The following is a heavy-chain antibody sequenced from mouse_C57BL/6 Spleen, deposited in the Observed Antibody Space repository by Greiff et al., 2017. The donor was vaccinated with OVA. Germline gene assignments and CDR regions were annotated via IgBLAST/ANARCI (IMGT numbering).Heavy chain of an antibody. CDR1: GFSFNTYA. J-gene: IGHJ2*01. D-gene: IGHD1-1*01. V-gene: IGHV10-1*01. CDR3: VRSLRDLLYYFDY. Sequence: EVQLVESGGGLVQPKGSLKLSCAASGFSFNTYAMNWVRQAPGKGLEWVARIRSKSNNYATYYADSVKDRFTISRDDSESMLYLQMNNLKTEDTAMYYCVRSLRDLLYYFDYWGQGTTLTVSS. CDR2: IRSKSNNYAT.